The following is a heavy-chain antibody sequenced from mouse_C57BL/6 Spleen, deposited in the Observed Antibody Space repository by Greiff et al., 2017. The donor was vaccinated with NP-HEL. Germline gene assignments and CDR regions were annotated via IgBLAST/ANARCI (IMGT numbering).Heavy chain of an antibody. CDR2: IYPGDGDT. V-gene: IGHV1-82*01. CDR1: GYAFSSSW. J-gene: IGHJ4*01. CDR3: ARGENYYGSSYDAMDY. D-gene: IGHD1-1*01. Sequence: QVQLKESGPELVKPGASVKISCKASGYAFSSSWMNWVKQRPGKGLEWIGRIYPGDGDTNYNGKFKGKATLTADKSSSTAYMQLSSLTSEDSAVYFCARGENYYGSSYDAMDYWGQGTSVTVSS.